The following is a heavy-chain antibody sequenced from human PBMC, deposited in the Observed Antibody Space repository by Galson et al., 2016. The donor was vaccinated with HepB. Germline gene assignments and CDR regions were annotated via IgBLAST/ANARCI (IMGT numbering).Heavy chain of an antibody. V-gene: IGHV6-1*01. J-gene: IGHJ2*01. Sequence: CAISEDSVSSNSAAWNWIRQSPSRGLEWLGRTYYRSKWYNDYAVSVKSRITINPDTSKNQFSLQLNSVTPEDTAVYYCAREDYSSGWPLNWYFNLWGRGTLVSVSS. CDR1: EDSVSSNSAA. D-gene: IGHD6-19*01. CDR2: TYYRSKWYN. CDR3: AREDYSSGWPLNWYFNL.